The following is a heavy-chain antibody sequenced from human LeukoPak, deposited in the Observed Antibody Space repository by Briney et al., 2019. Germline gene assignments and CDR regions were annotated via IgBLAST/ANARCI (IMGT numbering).Heavy chain of an antibody. V-gene: IGHV4-59*01. Sequence: PSETLSLTCTVSGGSISSYYWSWIRQPPGKGLEWIGYIYYSGSTNYNPSLKSRVTISVDTSKNQFSLKLSSVTAADTAVYYCARASDYYDSSGPPDYWGQGTLVTVS. CDR1: GGSISSYY. J-gene: IGHJ4*02. D-gene: IGHD3-22*01. CDR2: IYYSGST. CDR3: ARASDYYDSSGPPDY.